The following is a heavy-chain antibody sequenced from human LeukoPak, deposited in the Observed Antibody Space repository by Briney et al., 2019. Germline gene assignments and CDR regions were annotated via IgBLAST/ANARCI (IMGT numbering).Heavy chain of an antibody. Sequence: GGSLRLSCAASGFTFSDYYMSWIRQAPGKGLEWVSYISSSGSTIYYAESVKGRFTISRDNAKNSLSLQMNSLRAEDTAVYYCARGIIVVVPPAMDDAFDIWGQGTMVTVSS. CDR1: GFTFSDYY. D-gene: IGHD2-2*01. J-gene: IGHJ3*02. CDR2: ISSSGSTI. V-gene: IGHV3-11*04. CDR3: ARGIIVVVPPAMDDAFDI.